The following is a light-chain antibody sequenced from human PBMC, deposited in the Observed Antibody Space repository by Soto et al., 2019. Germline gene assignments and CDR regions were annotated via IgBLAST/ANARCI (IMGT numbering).Light chain of an antibody. CDR1: QSVSSY. V-gene: IGKV3-11*01. Sequence: EIVLTQSPATLSLSPGERATLSCRASQSVSSYLAWYQQKPGQAPRLLIYDASNRATGIPARFSGRGSGTDFNLPISSLEPEDFAVYYCQQRSNWPLLTFGGGTKVEIK. CDR3: QQRSNWPLLT. CDR2: DAS. J-gene: IGKJ4*01.